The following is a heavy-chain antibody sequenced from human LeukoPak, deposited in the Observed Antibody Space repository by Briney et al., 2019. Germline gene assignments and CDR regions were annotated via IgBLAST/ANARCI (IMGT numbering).Heavy chain of an antibody. J-gene: IGHJ4*02. Sequence: QPGGSLRLSCAASGFTFSNYAMSWVRQAPGKGLEWVSGISGSGATTYYADSVKGRFTISRTNSKNTLYLQVNSLRAEDTAVYYCAKGPQYCGGDCYSDYWGQGTLVTVSS. CDR3: AKGPQYCGGDCYSDY. CDR1: GFTFSNYA. V-gene: IGHV3-23*01. CDR2: ISGSGATT. D-gene: IGHD2-21*02.